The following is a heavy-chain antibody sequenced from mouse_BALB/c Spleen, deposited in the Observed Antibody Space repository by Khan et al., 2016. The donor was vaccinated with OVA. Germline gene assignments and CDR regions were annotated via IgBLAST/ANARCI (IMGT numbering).Heavy chain of an antibody. CDR1: GYTFTDYD. V-gene: IGHV1-77*01. J-gene: IGHJ4*01. Sequence: QVQLKQSGPELVKPGASVKMSCKASGYTFTDYDIRWVKQRTGQGLEWIGEIYPRSGSTYYNEKFKGKATLTADKSSNTAYIQLSSLTSEDSAVYFCAKIFYGNSYAMDYWGQGTAVTVSS. D-gene: IGHD2-1*01. CDR3: AKIFYGNSYAMDY. CDR2: IYPRSGST.